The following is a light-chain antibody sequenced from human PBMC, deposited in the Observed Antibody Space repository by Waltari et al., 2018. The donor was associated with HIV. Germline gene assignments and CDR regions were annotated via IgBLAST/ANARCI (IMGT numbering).Light chain of an antibody. CDR2: GNT. CDR3: QSYDSGLSAYV. V-gene: IGLV1-40*01. Sequence: QSVLTQPPSVSGAPGQRVTISCPGSSSNTGAGYDVHWFQQLPGTAPKLLIYGNTNRPSGVPDRFSGSKSGTSASLAITGLQAEDEGDYYCQSYDSGLSAYVFGTGTKVTVL. J-gene: IGLJ1*01. CDR1: SSNTGAGYD.